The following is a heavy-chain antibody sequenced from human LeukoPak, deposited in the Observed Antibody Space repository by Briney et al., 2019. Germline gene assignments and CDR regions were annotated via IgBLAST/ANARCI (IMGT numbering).Heavy chain of an antibody. V-gene: IGHV1-69*04. Sequence: SVKVSCKASGGTFSSYAISWVRQAPGQGLEWMGRIIPILGIANYAQRFQGRVTITADKSTSTAYMELSSLRSEDTAVYYCASQRHYYDSSGLELDYWGQGTLVTVSS. CDR3: ASQRHYYDSSGLELDY. J-gene: IGHJ4*02. D-gene: IGHD3-22*01. CDR2: IIPILGIA. CDR1: GGTFSSYA.